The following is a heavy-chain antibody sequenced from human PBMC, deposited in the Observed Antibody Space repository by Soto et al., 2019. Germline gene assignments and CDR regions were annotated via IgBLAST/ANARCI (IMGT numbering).Heavy chain of an antibody. CDR1: GGSISSYY. D-gene: IGHD1-26*01. J-gene: IGHJ4*01. CDR2: ISDSGST. CDR3: ARLTSGGYYTMAY. V-gene: IGHV4-59*08. Sequence: SETLSLTCAVSGGSISSYYWSWIRQPPGKGLEWIGYISDSGSTNYNPSLKSRVTISVDMSRNQFSLKLNSLIAADTAVYYCARLTSGGYYTMAYWGQGTLVTVSS.